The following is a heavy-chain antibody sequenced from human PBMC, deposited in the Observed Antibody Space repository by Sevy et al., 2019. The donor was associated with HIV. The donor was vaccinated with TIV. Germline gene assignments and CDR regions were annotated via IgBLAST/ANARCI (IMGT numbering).Heavy chain of an antibody. D-gene: IGHD5-18*01. CDR1: GGSISSSSYY. J-gene: IGHJ5*02. CDR3: ARHSVDTAMETVNWFDP. CDR2: IYYSGST. Sequence: SETLSLTCTVSGGSISSSSYYWGWIRQPPGKGLEWIGSIYYSGSTYYNPSLKSRVTISVDTSKNQFSLKLSSVTAAETAVYYCARHSVDTAMETVNWFDPWGQGTLVTVSS. V-gene: IGHV4-39*01.